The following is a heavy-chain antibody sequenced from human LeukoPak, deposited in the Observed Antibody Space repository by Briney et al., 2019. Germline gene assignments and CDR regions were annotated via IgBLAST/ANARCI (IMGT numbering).Heavy chain of an antibody. CDR3: ARDQNGDVFNYGMDV. D-gene: IGHD4-17*01. Sequence: PGGSLRLSCAASGFTFSSYSMNWVRQAPGKGLEWVSSISSSSSYIYYADSVKGRFTISRDNAKNSLYLQMNSLRAEDTAVYYCARDQNGDVFNYGMDVWGQGTTVTVSS. V-gene: IGHV3-21*01. CDR2: ISSSSSYI. J-gene: IGHJ6*02. CDR1: GFTFSSYS.